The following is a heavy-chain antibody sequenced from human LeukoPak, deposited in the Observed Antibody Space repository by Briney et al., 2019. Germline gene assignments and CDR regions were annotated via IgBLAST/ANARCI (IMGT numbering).Heavy chain of an antibody. V-gene: IGHV3-66*01. CDR3: ARGTVTMVDY. CDR1: GFTLSSNY. J-gene: IGHJ4*02. Sequence: GGSLRLSCAASGFTLSSNYMSWVRQAPGRGLEWVSVIYSGGSTYYADSVKGRFTISRDNSKNTMFLQMNSLRAGDTAVYYCARGTVTMVDYWGQGTLVTVSS. CDR2: IYSGGST. D-gene: IGHD3-10*01.